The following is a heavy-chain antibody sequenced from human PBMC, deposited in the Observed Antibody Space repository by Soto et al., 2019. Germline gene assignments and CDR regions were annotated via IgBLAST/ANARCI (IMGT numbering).Heavy chain of an antibody. J-gene: IGHJ5*02. CDR3: AKGYYDIPFDL. CDR2: ITSSGGAT. V-gene: IGHV3-23*01. D-gene: IGHD3-9*01. CDR1: GFSFSSYA. Sequence: GGSLRLSCAASGFSFSSYAMTWVRQAPGKGLEWVSAITSSGGATYYADSVKGRFTISRDNSKNTLNLQMNSLRAEDTAVYYCAKGYYDIPFDLWGQGTLVTVSS.